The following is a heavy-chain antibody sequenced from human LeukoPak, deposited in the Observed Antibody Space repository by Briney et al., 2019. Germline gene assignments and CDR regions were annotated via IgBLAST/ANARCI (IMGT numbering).Heavy chain of an antibody. Sequence: PSETLSLTCTVSGGSISSSRYYWGWIRQPPGKGLEWIGSIYYTGSTYYNPSLKSRVTISVDTSKNHFSLKLSSVTAADTAVYYCARGGGRSSTGMEVWGQGSTVTVSS. CDR2: IYYTGST. J-gene: IGHJ6*02. CDR3: ARGGGRSSTGMEV. V-gene: IGHV4-39*07. D-gene: IGHD2-2*01. CDR1: GGSISSSRYY.